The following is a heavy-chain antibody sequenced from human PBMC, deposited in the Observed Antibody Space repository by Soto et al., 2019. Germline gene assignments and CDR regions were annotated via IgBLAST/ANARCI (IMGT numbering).Heavy chain of an antibody. CDR1: GFTFSSYS. CDR3: ARVQTTVTTDYYYGMDV. V-gene: IGHV3-48*02. Sequence: VQLVESGGGLVQPGGSLRLSCAASGFTFSSYSMNWVRQAPGKGLEWVSYISSSSSTIYYADSVKGRFTISRDNAKNSLYLQMNSLRDEDTAVYYCARVQTTVTTDYYYGMDVWGQGTTVTVSS. J-gene: IGHJ6*02. CDR2: ISSSSSTI. D-gene: IGHD4-17*01.